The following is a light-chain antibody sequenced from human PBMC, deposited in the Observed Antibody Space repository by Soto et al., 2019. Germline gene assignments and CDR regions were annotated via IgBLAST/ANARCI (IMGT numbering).Light chain of an antibody. V-gene: IGLV1-40*01. CDR1: TSNVGAGYD. J-gene: IGLJ3*02. CDR3: QSYDRSLSASV. Sequence: QAVVTQPPSVSGAPGQRVTISCTGSTSNVGAGYDVHWYQHLPGTAPKLLIYANNNRPSGVPDRFSGSKSGTSASLAITGLQAEDEADYYCQSYDRSLSASVFGGGTKVTVL. CDR2: ANN.